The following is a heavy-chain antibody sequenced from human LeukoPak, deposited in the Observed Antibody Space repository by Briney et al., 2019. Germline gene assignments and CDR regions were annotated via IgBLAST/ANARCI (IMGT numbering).Heavy chain of an antibody. J-gene: IGHJ4*02. Sequence: GGSLRLSCAAPGFMFHDYAIHWVRQAPGKGLEWVSAISGSGGSTYYADSVKGRFTISRDSSKNTLYLQLNSLRAEDTAVYYCAKDRGKASPGRYYFDYWGQGTLVTVSS. CDR2: ISGSGGST. CDR3: AKDRGKASPGRYYFDY. CDR1: GFMFHDYA. D-gene: IGHD3-16*01. V-gene: IGHV3-23*01.